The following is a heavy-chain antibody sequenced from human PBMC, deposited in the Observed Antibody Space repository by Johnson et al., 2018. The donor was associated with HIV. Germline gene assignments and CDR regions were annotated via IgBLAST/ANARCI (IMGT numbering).Heavy chain of an antibody. D-gene: IGHD3-10*01. Sequence: QVQLVESGGGLVKPGGSLRLSCAASGFTFSSYGMHWVRQAPGKGLEWVAVIWYDGSNNYYADSVKGRFTISRDNSKKTLYLQMNSLRAGDTAVYYCARGAFRVRGVYDAFDIWGQGTMVTVSS. V-gene: IGHV3-33*01. CDR1: GFTFSSYG. CDR3: ARGAFRVRGVYDAFDI. J-gene: IGHJ3*02. CDR2: IWYDGSNN.